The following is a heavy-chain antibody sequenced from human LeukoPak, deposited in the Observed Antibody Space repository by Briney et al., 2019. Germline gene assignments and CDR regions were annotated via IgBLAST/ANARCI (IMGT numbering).Heavy chain of an antibody. Sequence: ASVKVSCKASGYTFTGYYMHWVRQAPGQGLEWMGWINPNSGGTNYAQKFQGRVTMTRDTSISTAYMELSRLRSDDTAVYYCARRYRAAYYYYYMDVWGKGTTVTISS. D-gene: IGHD5-12*01. V-gene: IGHV1-2*02. CDR3: ARRYRAAYYYYYMDV. CDR2: INPNSGGT. CDR1: GYTFTGYY. J-gene: IGHJ6*03.